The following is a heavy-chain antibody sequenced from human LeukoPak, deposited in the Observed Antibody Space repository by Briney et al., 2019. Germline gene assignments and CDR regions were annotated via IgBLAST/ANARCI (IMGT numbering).Heavy chain of an antibody. CDR1: GNTFTDYY. V-gene: IGHV1-2*02. D-gene: IGHD5-24*01. CDR3: ARTIFALRDYYYYMDV. Sequence: ASVKVSFKAFGNTFTDYYMHWVRQAPGQGLEWMGWINPNNGGTNYAQKFRGRVTMTRDTSISTIYMELSRLRSDDTAVYYCARTIFALRDYYYYMDVWGKGTTVIVSS. J-gene: IGHJ6*03. CDR2: INPNNGGT.